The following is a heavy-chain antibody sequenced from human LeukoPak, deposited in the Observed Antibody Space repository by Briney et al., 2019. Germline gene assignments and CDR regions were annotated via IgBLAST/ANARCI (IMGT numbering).Heavy chain of an antibody. Sequence: GGSLRLSCAASGFTFSDYYMSWIRQAPGKGLEGVSYISSSSSYTNYADSVKGRFTISRDNAKNSLYLQMNSLRAEDTAVYYCARDSSSIAVAGRFDYWGQGTLVTVSS. V-gene: IGHV3-11*05. J-gene: IGHJ4*02. D-gene: IGHD6-19*01. CDR2: ISSSSSYT. CDR1: GFTFSDYY. CDR3: ARDSSSIAVAGRFDY.